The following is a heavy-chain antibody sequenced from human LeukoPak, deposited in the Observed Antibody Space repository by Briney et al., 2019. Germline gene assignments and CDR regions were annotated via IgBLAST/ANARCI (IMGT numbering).Heavy chain of an antibody. CDR3: ARRIEPAPGKPALDYYYYMDV. CDR1: GGSISTYY. V-gene: IGHV4-59*01. Sequence: SETLPLTCIVSGGSISTYYWNWIRQPPGKGLEWIGYIYYTGSTNYNPSLRSRVTISVDTSKNQFSLKLSSVTAADTAVYYCARRIEPAPGKPALDYYYYMDVWGKGTTVTVSS. CDR2: IYYTGST. J-gene: IGHJ6*03. D-gene: IGHD1-1*01.